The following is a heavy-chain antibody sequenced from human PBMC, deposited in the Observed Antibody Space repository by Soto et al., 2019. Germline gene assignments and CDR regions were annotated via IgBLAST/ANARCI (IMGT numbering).Heavy chain of an antibody. CDR3: AKDRGFIAYCGGDCYYDY. CDR1: GFTFSSYG. V-gene: IGHV3-30*18. Sequence: GGSLRLSCAASGFTFSSYGMHWVRQAPGKGLEWVAVISYDGSNKYYADSVKGRFTISRDSPKNTLYLQMNSLRAEDTAVYYCAKDRGFIAYCGGDCYYDYWGQGTLVTVSS. J-gene: IGHJ4*02. CDR2: ISYDGSNK. D-gene: IGHD2-21*02.